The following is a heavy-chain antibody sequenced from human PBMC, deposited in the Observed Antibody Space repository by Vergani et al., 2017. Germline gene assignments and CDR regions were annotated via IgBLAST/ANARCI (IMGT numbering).Heavy chain of an antibody. CDR2: IIPIFGTA. Sequence: QVQLVQSGAEVKKPGSSVKVSCKASGGTFSSYAISWVRQAPGQGLEWMGGIIPIFGTANYAQKFQGRVTITADESTSTAYMELSSLRSEDTAVYYCARDDPLLGYCSSTSCYAAFDYWGQGTLVTVSS. J-gene: IGHJ4*02. V-gene: IGHV1-69*12. CDR3: ARDDPLLGYCSSTSCYAAFDY. CDR1: GGTFSSYA. D-gene: IGHD2-2*01.